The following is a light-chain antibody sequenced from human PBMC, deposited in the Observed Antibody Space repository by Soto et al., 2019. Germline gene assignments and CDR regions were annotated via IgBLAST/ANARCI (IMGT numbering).Light chain of an antibody. CDR1: QSVLYSSNNKNY. CDR3: QQYYSSPRT. Sequence: DIVMTQSPDSLAVSLGERATINCKSSQSVLYSSNNKNYLAWYQQKPAQPPRLLIYWASTRESGVPDRFSGSRSGTDFTLTISSLQAEDVAVYYCQQYYSSPRTFGPGTKVEIK. J-gene: IGKJ3*01. CDR2: WAS. V-gene: IGKV4-1*01.